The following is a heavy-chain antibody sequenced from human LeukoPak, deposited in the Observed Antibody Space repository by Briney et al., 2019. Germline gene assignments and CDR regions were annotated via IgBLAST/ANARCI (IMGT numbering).Heavy chain of an antibody. CDR1: GFTVSSNY. Sequence: PGGSLRLSCAASGFTVSSNYMSWVRQAPGKGLEWVSVIYSGGSTYYAGSVKGRFTISRDNSKNTLYLQMNSLRAEDTAVYYCARDLIVGATDYCGMDVWGQGTTVTVSS. CDR2: IYSGGST. CDR3: ARDLIVGATDYCGMDV. J-gene: IGHJ6*02. D-gene: IGHD1-26*01. V-gene: IGHV3-53*01.